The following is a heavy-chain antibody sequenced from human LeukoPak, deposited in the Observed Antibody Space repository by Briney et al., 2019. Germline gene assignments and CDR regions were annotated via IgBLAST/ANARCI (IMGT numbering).Heavy chain of an antibody. CDR2: ISAYNGNT. D-gene: IGHD4-23*01. J-gene: IGHJ4*02. CDR3: ARGPDYGGNSPIHY. CDR1: GYTFTSYD. Sequence: ASVKVSCKASGYTFTSYDINWVRQATGQGLEWMGWISAYNGNTDYAQKLQGRVTMTTDTSTSTAYMELRSLRSDDTAVYYCARGPDYGGNSPIHYWGQGTLVTVSS. V-gene: IGHV1-18*01.